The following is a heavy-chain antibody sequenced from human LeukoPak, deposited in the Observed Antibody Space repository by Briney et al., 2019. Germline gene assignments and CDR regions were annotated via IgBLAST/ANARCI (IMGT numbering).Heavy chain of an antibody. CDR1: GYTFTGYY. J-gene: IGHJ4*02. CDR3: AREPLVGATDFDY. D-gene: IGHD1-26*01. V-gene: IGHV1-2*02. CDR2: INPNSGGT. Sequence: ASVKVSCKASGYTFTGYYMHWVRQAPGQGLEWMGWINPNSGGTNYAQKFQGRVTMTRDTSISTAYMELSRLRSDDTAMYFCAREPLVGATDFDYWGQGTLVTVSS.